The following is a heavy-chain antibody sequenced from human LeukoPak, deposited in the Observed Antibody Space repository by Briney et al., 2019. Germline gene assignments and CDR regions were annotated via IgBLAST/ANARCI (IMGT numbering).Heavy chain of an antibody. CDR3: AREGVIDSRGYYAFDI. D-gene: IGHD1-26*01. CDR1: GYSISSGYY. Sequence: SETLSLTCTVSGYSISSGYYWGWIRQPPGKGLEWIGSIYHSGSSYYNPSLKSRVTISVDTSKNQFSLKLRSVTAADTAVYYCAREGVIDSRGYYAFDIWGQGTMVTVSS. CDR2: IYHSGSS. J-gene: IGHJ3*02. V-gene: IGHV4-38-2*02.